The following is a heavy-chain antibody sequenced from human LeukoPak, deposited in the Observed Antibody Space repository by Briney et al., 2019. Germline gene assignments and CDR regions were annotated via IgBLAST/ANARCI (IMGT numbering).Heavy chain of an antibody. Sequence: GGSLRLSCAASGFTFSIYAMSWVRQAPGTGLEWVSTISGSGGSTYYADSVKGRLTISRDNSKNTLSLQMNSLRAEDTAIYYCARTLTTGVWYYFDYWGQGTLVTVSS. CDR2: ISGSGGST. J-gene: IGHJ4*02. D-gene: IGHD4-11*01. CDR3: ARTLTTGVWYYFDY. V-gene: IGHV3-23*01. CDR1: GFTFSIYA.